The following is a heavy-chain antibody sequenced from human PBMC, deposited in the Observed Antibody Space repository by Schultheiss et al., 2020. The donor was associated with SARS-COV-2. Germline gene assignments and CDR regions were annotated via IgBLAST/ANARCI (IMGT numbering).Heavy chain of an antibody. CDR3: AREGLGIVGARRAFDI. D-gene: IGHD1-26*01. Sequence: GGSLRLSCAASGFTFSSYDMHWVRQATGKGLEWVSAIGTAGDTYYPGSVKGRFTISRENAKNSLYLQMNSLRAGDTAVYYCAREGLGIVGARRAFDIWGQGTMVTVSS. J-gene: IGHJ3*02. CDR2: IGTAGDT. CDR1: GFTFSSYD. V-gene: IGHV3-13*01.